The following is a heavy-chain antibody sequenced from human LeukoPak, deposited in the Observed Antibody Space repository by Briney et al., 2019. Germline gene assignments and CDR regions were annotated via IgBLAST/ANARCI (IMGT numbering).Heavy chain of an antibody. V-gene: IGHV3-21*01. CDR3: ARMGGSLDY. CDR1: GFTFSSYS. D-gene: IGHD3-16*01. CDR2: ISSGSSYI. J-gene: IGHJ4*02. Sequence: PGGSLRLSCAASGFTFSSYSMNWVRQAPGKGLEWVSSISSGSSYIYYADSVKGRFTISRDNAKNSLYLQMNSLRAEDTAVYYCARMGGSLDYWGQGTLVTVSS.